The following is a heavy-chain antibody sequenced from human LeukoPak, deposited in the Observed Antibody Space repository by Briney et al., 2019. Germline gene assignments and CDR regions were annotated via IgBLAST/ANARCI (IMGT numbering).Heavy chain of an antibody. D-gene: IGHD6-13*01. Sequence: VASVRVSCKASGYSFTNYGISWVRQAPGQGLEWMGWISAYNGNTNYAQKLQGRVTMTTDTSTSTAYTELRSLRSDDTAVYYCARETGYSSSWPDYWGQGTLVTVSS. CDR1: GYSFTNYG. CDR3: ARETGYSSSWPDY. J-gene: IGHJ4*02. CDR2: ISAYNGNT. V-gene: IGHV1-18*01.